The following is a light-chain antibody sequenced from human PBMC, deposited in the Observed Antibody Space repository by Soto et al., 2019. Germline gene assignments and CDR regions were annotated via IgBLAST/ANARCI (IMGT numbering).Light chain of an antibody. V-gene: IGKV3-20*01. Sequence: EIVLTQSPGTLSLPPGGRATLSCRASQIVGTTSLAWYQQKPGQAPRLLIYGSSNRAPGIPDRFSGGGSGTDFTFTISGLEPEDCAVYYCQQYGSSPMYTFGQGTRLEIK. CDR2: GSS. J-gene: IGKJ5*01. CDR3: QQYGSSPMYT. CDR1: QIVGTTS.